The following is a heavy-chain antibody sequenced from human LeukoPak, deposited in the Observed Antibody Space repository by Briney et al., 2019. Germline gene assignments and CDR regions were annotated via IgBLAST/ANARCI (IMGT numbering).Heavy chain of an antibody. CDR2: IYYSGST. V-gene: IGHV4-59*01. D-gene: IGHD3-10*01. J-gene: IGHJ4*02. Sequence: PSETLSLTCTVSGGSISSYYWSWIRQPPGKGLEWIGYIYYSGSTNYNPSLKSRVTISVDTSKNQFSLKLSSVTAADTAVYYCARAKRYYYGSGSVPQPDYWGQGTLVTVSS. CDR1: GGSISSYY. CDR3: ARAKRYYYGSGSVPQPDY.